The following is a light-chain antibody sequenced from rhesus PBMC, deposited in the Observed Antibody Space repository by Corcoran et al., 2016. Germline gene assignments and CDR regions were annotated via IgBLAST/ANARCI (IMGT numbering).Light chain of an antibody. CDR2: KAS. CDR1: QTISRW. J-gene: IGKJ4*01. V-gene: IGKV1-22*01. Sequence: DIQLTQSPSSLPASVGDTVTITCRASQTISRWLDWHQQKPGKAPKLLLYKASTLQGGAPSRFSGSGSWTDFTLTISRLQPEDFATYYCLQYSSGPLTFGGGIKVELK. CDR3: LQYSSGPLT.